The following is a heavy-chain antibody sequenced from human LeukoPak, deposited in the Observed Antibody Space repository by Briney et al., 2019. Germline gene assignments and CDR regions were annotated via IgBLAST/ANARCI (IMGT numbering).Heavy chain of an antibody. CDR3: AADSSSWYAVDFDY. D-gene: IGHD6-13*01. J-gene: IGHJ4*02. V-gene: IGHV3-9*01. CDR1: GFPFHDYG. CDR2: ISWNSGNI. Sequence: PGRSLRLSCAASGFPFHDYGMHWVRQVPGKGLEWVSGISWNSGNINYAASVKGRFSISRDNAKNSLYLQMNSLRAEDSALYYCAADSSSWYAVDFDYWGQGTLVTVSS.